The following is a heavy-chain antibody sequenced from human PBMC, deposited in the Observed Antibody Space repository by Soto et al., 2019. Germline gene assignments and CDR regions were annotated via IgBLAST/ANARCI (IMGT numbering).Heavy chain of an antibody. Sequence: QVQLVQSGAAVTKPGSSVKVSCKASGGTFSSYTISWVRQAPGQGLEWLGRIIPILGIANYAQKFQGRLTLTADKSTSTVYIELSSLRSEDTAVYYCARDGRGKAAAAWFGPWGQGTLVTVSS. CDR2: IIPILGIA. CDR1: GGTFSSYT. J-gene: IGHJ5*02. V-gene: IGHV1-69*08. D-gene: IGHD6-13*01. CDR3: ARDGRGKAAAAWFGP.